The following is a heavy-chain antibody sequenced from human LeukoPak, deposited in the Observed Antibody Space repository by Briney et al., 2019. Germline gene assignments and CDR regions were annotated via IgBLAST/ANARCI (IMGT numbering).Heavy chain of an antibody. V-gene: IGHV4-39*01. CDR3: ARHSGSYSAFDY. J-gene: IGHJ4*02. Sequence: PLETLSLTCTVSGGSISSSSYYWGWIRQPPGKGLEWIGSIYYSGSTYYNPSLKSRVTISVDTSKNQFSLKLSSVTAADTSVYYCARHSGSYSAFDYWGQGTLVTVSS. D-gene: IGHD1-26*01. CDR1: GGSISSSSYY. CDR2: IYYSGST.